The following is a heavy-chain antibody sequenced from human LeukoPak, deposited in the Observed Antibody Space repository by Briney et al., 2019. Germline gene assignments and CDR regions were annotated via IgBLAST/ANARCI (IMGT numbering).Heavy chain of an antibody. J-gene: IGHJ3*02. CDR1: GYTFTGYY. D-gene: IGHD3-22*01. Sequence: ASVKVSCKASGYTFTGYYMHWVRQAPGQGLEWMGWINPNSGGTNYAQKFQGRVTMTRDTSISTAYMELSRLRSDDTAVYYCARVAMIVVVNDAFDIWGQGTMVTVSS. CDR2: INPNSGGT. CDR3: ARVAMIVVVNDAFDI. V-gene: IGHV1-2*02.